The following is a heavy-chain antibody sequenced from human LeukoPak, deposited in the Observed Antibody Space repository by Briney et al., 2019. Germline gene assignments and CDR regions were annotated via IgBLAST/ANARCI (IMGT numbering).Heavy chain of an antibody. CDR2: INTDGSTT. V-gene: IGHV3-74*01. Sequence: GGSLRLSCAASGFTFGNSWVHWVRQAPGKGLVWVSLINTDGSTTSYADSVKGRFTISRDNARNTLSLEMNSLTIEDTAVYYCIVVVEPPDSDGFDVWGQGTMITVSS. CDR1: GFTFGNSW. D-gene: IGHD1-14*01. CDR3: IVVVEPPDSDGFDV. J-gene: IGHJ3*01.